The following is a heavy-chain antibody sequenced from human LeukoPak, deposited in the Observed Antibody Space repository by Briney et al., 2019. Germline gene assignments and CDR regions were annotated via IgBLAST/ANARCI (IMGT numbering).Heavy chain of an antibody. J-gene: IGHJ4*02. Sequence: SETLSLTGSVSGYSITSGSYWGWIRQPPGKGLEWIGSIYHSGTAYYNKSLKSRVTISKDTSKNQFSLKLSSVTAADTAVYYCARGTLYDILTPFDYWGQGTLVTVSS. D-gene: IGHD3-9*01. CDR2: IYHSGTA. CDR3: ARGTLYDILTPFDY. CDR1: GYSITSGSY. V-gene: IGHV4-38-2*02.